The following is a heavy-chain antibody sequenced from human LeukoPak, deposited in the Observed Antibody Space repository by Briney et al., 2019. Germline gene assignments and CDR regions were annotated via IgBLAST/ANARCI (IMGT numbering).Heavy chain of an antibody. CDR1: GGSISSNSFY. Sequence: SETLSLTCTVSGGSISSNSFYWGWIRQPPGKGLEWIGSIYYSGSTYYNPSLKSRVTISVDTSKNQFSLKLSSVTAADTAVYYCARGHGSSWSYYFDYWGQGALVTVSS. V-gene: IGHV4-39*01. CDR2: IYYSGST. D-gene: IGHD6-13*01. CDR3: ARGHGSSWSYYFDY. J-gene: IGHJ4*02.